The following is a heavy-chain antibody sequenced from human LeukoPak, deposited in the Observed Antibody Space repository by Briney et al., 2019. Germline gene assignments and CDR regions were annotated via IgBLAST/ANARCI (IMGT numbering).Heavy chain of an antibody. J-gene: IGHJ4*02. D-gene: IGHD6-19*01. Sequence: GASVKVSCKASGGTFSSYAISWVRQAPGQGLEWMGGIIPIFGTANYAQKFQGRVTITADESTSTAYMELSSLRSEDTAVYYCARRAVAGTFGFDYWGRKPWSPSPQ. CDR1: GGTFSSYA. CDR3: ARRAVAGTFGFDY. V-gene: IGHV1-69*13. CDR2: IIPIFGTA.